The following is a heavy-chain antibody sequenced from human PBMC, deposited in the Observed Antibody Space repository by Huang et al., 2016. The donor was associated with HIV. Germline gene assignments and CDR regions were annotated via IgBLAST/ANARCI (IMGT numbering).Heavy chain of an antibody. D-gene: IGHD3-22*01. CDR1: GFTFDDYA. CDR3: AKDMTSYYDSSDSFDY. V-gene: IGHV3-9*01. CDR2: INWNSGNI. Sequence: EVQLVESGGGLVQPGRSLRLSCAASGFTFDDYAFPWVRQAPGKGLEWVSCINWNSGNIGDADSVKGRFTISRDNAKNSLFLQMTSLRAEDTAFYYCAKDMTSYYDSSDSFDYWGQGTLVTISS. J-gene: IGHJ4*02.